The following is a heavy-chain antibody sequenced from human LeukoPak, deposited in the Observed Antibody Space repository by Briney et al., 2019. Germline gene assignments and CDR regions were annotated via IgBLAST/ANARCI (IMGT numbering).Heavy chain of an antibody. Sequence: SGGSLRLSCAASGFTFSDYYMSWIRQAPGKGLEWVSYISSSGTTIYYADSVKGRFTISRDNAENSLYLQMNSLRAEDTAVYYCVRLVDSAGVGYYYYYMDVWGKGATVSVSS. CDR2: ISSSGTTI. CDR1: GFTFSDYY. J-gene: IGHJ6*03. V-gene: IGHV3-11*04. CDR3: VRLVDSAGVGYYYYYMDV. D-gene: IGHD6-13*01.